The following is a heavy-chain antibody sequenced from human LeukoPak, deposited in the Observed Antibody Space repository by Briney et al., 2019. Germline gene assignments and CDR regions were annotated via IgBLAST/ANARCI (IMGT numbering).Heavy chain of an antibody. V-gene: IGHV3-48*04. J-gene: IGHJ3*02. CDR1: GFTFSSYS. Sequence: GGSLRLSCAASGFTFSSYSMNWVRQAPGKGLEWVSYISSSSSTIYYADSVKGRFTISRDNAKNSLYLQMNSLGAEDTAVYYCARDPAGGSYYSAFDIWGQGTMVTVSS. CDR2: ISSSSSTI. CDR3: ARDPAGGSYYSAFDI. D-gene: IGHD1-26*01.